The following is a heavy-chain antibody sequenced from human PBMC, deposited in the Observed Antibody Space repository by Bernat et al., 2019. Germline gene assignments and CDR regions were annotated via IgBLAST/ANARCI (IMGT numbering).Heavy chain of an antibody. CDR3: AGHGGMTTVTTKGNYFDY. CDR1: GGSISSSSYY. J-gene: IGHJ4*02. CDR2: IYYSGST. D-gene: IGHD4-17*01. V-gene: IGHV4-39*01. Sequence: QLQLQESGPGLVKPSETLSLTCTVSGGSISSSSYYWGWIRQPPGKGLEWIGSIYYSGSTYYNPSLKSRVTISVDTSKNQFSLKLSSVTAADTAVYYCAGHGGMTTVTTKGNYFDYWGQGTLVTVSS.